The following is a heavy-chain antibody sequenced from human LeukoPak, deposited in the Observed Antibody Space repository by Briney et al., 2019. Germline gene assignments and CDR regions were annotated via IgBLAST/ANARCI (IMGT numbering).Heavy chain of an antibody. J-gene: IGHJ4*02. CDR2: INPNSGDT. Sequence: ASVKVSRKASGYTFTGYHMHWVRQAPGQGLEWMGRINPNSGDTNYAQKFQGRVTMTRDTSISTAYMELSRLRSGDTAVYYCARDYCSSTSCLFDYWGQGTLVTVSS. CDR1: GYTFTGYH. V-gene: IGHV1-2*06. CDR3: ARDYCSSTSCLFDY. D-gene: IGHD2-2*01.